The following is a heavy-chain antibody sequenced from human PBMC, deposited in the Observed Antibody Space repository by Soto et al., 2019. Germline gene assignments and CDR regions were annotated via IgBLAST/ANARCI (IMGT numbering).Heavy chain of an antibody. J-gene: IGHJ6*02. CDR1: GFTFSNAW. CDR3: TTSTYYYDSSGSMDV. Sequence: EVQLVESGGGLVKPGGSLRLSCAASGFTFSNAWMNWVRQAPGKGLEWVGRIKSKTDGGTTDYAAPVKGRFTISRDDSKNMLYLQMNSLKTEDTAVYYCTTSTYYYDSSGSMDVWGQGTTVTVSS. V-gene: IGHV3-15*07. CDR2: IKSKTDGGTT. D-gene: IGHD3-22*01.